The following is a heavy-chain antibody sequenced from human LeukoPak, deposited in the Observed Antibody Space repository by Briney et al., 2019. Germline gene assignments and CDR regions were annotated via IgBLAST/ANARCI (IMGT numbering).Heavy chain of an antibody. CDR3: ARESKYSSSWHSIGNYFDY. CDR2: TYHSGST. J-gene: IGHJ4*02. Sequence: PSQTLSLTCAVSGGSISSGGYSWSWIRQPPGKGLEWIGYTYHSGSTYYNPSLKSRVTISVDRSKYQFSLKLSSVTAADTAVYYCARESKYSSSWHSIGNYFDYWGQGTLVTVSS. V-gene: IGHV4-30-2*01. CDR1: GGSISSGGYS. D-gene: IGHD6-13*01.